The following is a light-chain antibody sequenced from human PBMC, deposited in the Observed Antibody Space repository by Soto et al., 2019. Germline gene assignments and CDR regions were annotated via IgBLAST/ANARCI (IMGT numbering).Light chain of an antibody. CDR1: SSDVGYYNY. CDR2: DVS. CDR3: SSYTTSSTAV. V-gene: IGLV2-14*01. Sequence: QSVLTQPASVSGSPGHSITISCTGTSSDVGYYNYDSWCQQHPGKAPKLMIYDVSNRPSGVSNRFSGSKSGNTASLTISGLQAEDEADYYCSSYTTSSTAVFGGGTKLTVL. J-gene: IGLJ2*01.